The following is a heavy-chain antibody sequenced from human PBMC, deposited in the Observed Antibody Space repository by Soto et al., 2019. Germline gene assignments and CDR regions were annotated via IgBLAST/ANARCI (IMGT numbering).Heavy chain of an antibody. CDR3: AHRRRSSRGYYYYGMDV. CDR2: IYWDDDK. Sequence: QITLKESGPTLVKPTQTLTLTCTFSGFSLSTSGVGVGWIRQPPGKALEWLALIYWDDDKRYSPSLKSRLTITKDTSKNQVVLTMTNMEPVDTATYYCAHRRRSSRGYYYYGMDVWGQGTTVTVSS. V-gene: IGHV2-5*02. D-gene: IGHD6-13*01. J-gene: IGHJ6*02. CDR1: GFSLSTSGVG.